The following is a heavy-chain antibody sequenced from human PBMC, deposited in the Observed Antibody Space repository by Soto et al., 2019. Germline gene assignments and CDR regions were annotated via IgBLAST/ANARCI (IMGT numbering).Heavy chain of an antibody. CDR2: IFPGDSDT. CDR3: ARRGGYCNNGVCYINYYYGMDV. V-gene: IGHV5-51*01. CDR1: GYSFTNYW. J-gene: IGHJ6*02. Sequence: GESLKISCKGSGYSFTNYWIGWVRQMPGKGLEWMGIIFPGDSDTGYSPSFQGQVTISADKSISTAYLQWSSLKASDTAMYYCARRGGYCNNGVCYINYYYGMDVWGQGTTVTVSS. D-gene: IGHD2-8*01.